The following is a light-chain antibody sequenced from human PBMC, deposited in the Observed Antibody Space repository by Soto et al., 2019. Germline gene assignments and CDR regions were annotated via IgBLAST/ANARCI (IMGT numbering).Light chain of an antibody. J-gene: IGKJ1*01. Sequence: DIQMTQSPSSLSASVGDRVTITCRASQSISSYLNWSQQKPGQAPKLLIYDASSLESGVPSRFSGSGSGTEFTLTISSLQPDDFATYYCQQYNGYSRTFGQGTKVDIK. CDR1: QSISSY. V-gene: IGKV1-5*01. CDR2: DAS. CDR3: QQYNGYSRT.